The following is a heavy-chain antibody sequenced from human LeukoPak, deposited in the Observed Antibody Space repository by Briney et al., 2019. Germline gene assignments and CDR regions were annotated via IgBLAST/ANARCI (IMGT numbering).Heavy chain of an antibody. D-gene: IGHD1-26*01. CDR1: GDTFTSYY. CDR3: ARDNSVGDNAWWFDP. V-gene: IGHV1-46*01. J-gene: IGHJ5*02. Sequence: GASVKVSCKASGDTFTSYYMHWVRQAPGQGLEWMGIINPSGGSTGYAQKFQGRVTMTRDMSTSTDYMELSSLRSEDTAIYYCARDNSVGDNAWWFDPWGQGTLVTVSS. CDR2: INPSGGST.